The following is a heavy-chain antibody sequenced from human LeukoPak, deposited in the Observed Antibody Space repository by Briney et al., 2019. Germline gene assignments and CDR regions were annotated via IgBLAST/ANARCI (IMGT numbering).Heavy chain of an antibody. D-gene: IGHD2-21*02. V-gene: IGHV3-9*01. CDR3: AKDSGIVVVTAILGGFDY. CDR2: ISWNSGSI. CDR1: GFTFDDYA. J-gene: IGHJ4*02. Sequence: PGGSLRLSCAASGFTFDDYAMHWVRQAPGKGLEWVSGISWNSGSIGYADSVKGRFTISRDNAKNSLYLQMNSLRAEDTALYYCAKDSGIVVVTAILGGFDYWGQGTLVTVSS.